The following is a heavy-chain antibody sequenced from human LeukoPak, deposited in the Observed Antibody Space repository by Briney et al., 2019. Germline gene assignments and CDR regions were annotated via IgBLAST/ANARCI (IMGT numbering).Heavy chain of an antibody. CDR3: ARGPRFGELLWHWFDP. V-gene: IGHV4-38-2*02. D-gene: IGHD3-10*01. CDR1: GYSISRGYY. Sequence: PSETLSLTCTVSGYSISRGYYWGWIRQPPGKGLEWIGSMYHSGSTYYNPPLKSRVTISEDTSKNQFSLKLRSVTAADTAVYYCARGPRFGELLWHWFDPWGQGTLVTVSS. J-gene: IGHJ5*02. CDR2: MYHSGST.